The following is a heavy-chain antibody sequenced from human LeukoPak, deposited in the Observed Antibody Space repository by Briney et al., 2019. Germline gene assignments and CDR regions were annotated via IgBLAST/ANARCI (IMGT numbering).Heavy chain of an antibody. CDR2: ISSNGGST. CDR3: ARSVTMVRGVTSWNWFDP. CDR1: GFTFSSYA. D-gene: IGHD3-10*01. V-gene: IGHV3-64*01. J-gene: IGHJ5*02. Sequence: PGGSLRLSCAASGFTFSSYAMHWVRQAPGKGLEYVSAISSNGGSTYYANSVKGRFTISRDNSKNTLYLQMDSLRAEDMAVYYCARSVTMVRGVTSWNWFDPWGQGTLVTVSS.